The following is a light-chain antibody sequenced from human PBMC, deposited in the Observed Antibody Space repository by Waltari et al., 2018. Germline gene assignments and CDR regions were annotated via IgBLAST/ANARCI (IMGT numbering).Light chain of an antibody. CDR2: DNN. V-gene: IGLV1-51*01. Sequence: QSVLPQPPSVSAAPGQKVTISCSGSNSNIGNNYVSWYQQLPGTAPKLLIYDNNKRPSGIPDRFSGSKSGTSATLGITGLQTGDEADYYCGTWGSSLSGWVFGGGTKLTVL. CDR1: NSNIGNNY. CDR3: GTWGSSLSGWV. J-gene: IGLJ3*02.